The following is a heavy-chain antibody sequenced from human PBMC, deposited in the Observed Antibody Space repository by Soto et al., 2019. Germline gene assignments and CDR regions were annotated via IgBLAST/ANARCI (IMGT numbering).Heavy chain of an antibody. J-gene: IGHJ4*02. CDR1: GDTFTSYA. CDR3: ARGLGLYYFDY. D-gene: IGHD1-26*01. V-gene: IGHV1-3*01. CDR2: INAGNGNT. Sequence: ASVKVSCKASGDTFTSYAMHLGRQAPGQRLEWMGWINAGNGNTKYSQKFQGRVTITRDTSASTAYMELSSLRSEDTAVYYCARGLGLYYFDYWGQGTLVTSPQ.